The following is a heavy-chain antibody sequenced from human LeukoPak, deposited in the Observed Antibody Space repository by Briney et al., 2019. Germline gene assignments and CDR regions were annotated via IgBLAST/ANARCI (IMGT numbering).Heavy chain of an antibody. Sequence: GESLTISCKGSGYSFTSYWIGWVRQMPGKGLEWMGIIYPGDSDTRYSPSFQGQVTISADKSISTAYLQWSSLKASDTAMYYCARRSYDFWSGYNTPQPFDYWGQGTLVTVSS. CDR3: ARRSYDFWSGYNTPQPFDY. CDR1: GYSFTSYW. J-gene: IGHJ4*02. CDR2: IYPGDSDT. V-gene: IGHV5-51*01. D-gene: IGHD3-3*01.